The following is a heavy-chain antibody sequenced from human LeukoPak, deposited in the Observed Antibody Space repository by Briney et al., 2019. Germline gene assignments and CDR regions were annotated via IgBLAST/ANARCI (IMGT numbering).Heavy chain of an antibody. CDR2: IYYSGST. CDR3: ARTSREGIYFDY. CDR1: GGSISSYY. J-gene: IGHJ4*02. V-gene: IGHV4-59*01. D-gene: IGHD3-10*01. Sequence: PSETLSLTCTVSGGSISSYYWSWIRQPPGKGLEWIGYIYYSGSTNYNPSLKSRVTISVDTSKNQFSLKLSSVTAADTAVYYCARTSREGIYFDYWGQGTLVTVSS.